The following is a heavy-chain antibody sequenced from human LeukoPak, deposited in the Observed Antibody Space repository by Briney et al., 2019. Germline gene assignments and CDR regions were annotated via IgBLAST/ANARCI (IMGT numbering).Heavy chain of an antibody. CDR2: ISSSGNTI. Sequence: GGSLRLSCAASGFTFSDFYMTWIRQAPGKGLEWVSYISSSGNTIYYADSVKGRFTISRDNAKNSLYLQMNSLRAEDTAVYYCARVRRFPNWFDPRGQGTLVTVSS. V-gene: IGHV3-11*04. CDR3: ARVRRFPNWFDP. CDR1: GFTFSDFY. J-gene: IGHJ5*02. D-gene: IGHD2-21*01.